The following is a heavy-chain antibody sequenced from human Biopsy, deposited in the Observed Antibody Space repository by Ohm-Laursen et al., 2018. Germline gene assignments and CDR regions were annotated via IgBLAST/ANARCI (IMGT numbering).Heavy chain of an antibody. Sequence: SDTLSLTCSVSGGSISSSYWSWIRQPPGKGLEWIGYISYSGSTSYNPSLKSRVTISADTSKNQLSLTLSSLTAADTAVYFCAKQWSYHESFTQHYRGDFDYWGQGTLVIVSS. J-gene: IGHJ4*02. V-gene: IGHV4-59*08. CDR1: GGSISSSY. CDR3: AKQWSYHESFTQHYRGDFDY. D-gene: IGHD4-11*01. CDR2: ISYSGST.